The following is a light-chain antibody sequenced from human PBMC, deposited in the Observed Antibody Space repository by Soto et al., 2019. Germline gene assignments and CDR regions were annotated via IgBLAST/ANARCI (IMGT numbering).Light chain of an antibody. J-gene: IGKJ1*01. V-gene: IGKV3D-15*01. Sequence: EMVMTQSPDTLSVSPGETATLSCRASQSVGSNLAWYQQKPGQAPRLLIYDTSTRATGIPVRFSGSGFGTEFTLTISRLQSEDFAVYFCQQYNNWPRTFGQGTKVDIK. CDR3: QQYNNWPRT. CDR2: DTS. CDR1: QSVGSN.